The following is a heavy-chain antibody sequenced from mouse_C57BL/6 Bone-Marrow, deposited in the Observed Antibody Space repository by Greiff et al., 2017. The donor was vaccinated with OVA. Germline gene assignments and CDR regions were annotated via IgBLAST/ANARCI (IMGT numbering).Heavy chain of an antibody. Sequence: QVQLQQSGAELVRPGASVKLSCKASGYTFTDYYINWVKQRPGQGLEWIARIYPGSGNTYYNEKFKGKATLTAEKSSSTAYMQLSSLTSEDSAVYFCARWGLRRVDYWGQGTTLTVSS. V-gene: IGHV1-76*01. CDR3: ARWGLRRVDY. CDR1: GYTFTDYY. CDR2: IYPGSGNT. D-gene: IGHD2-4*01. J-gene: IGHJ2*01.